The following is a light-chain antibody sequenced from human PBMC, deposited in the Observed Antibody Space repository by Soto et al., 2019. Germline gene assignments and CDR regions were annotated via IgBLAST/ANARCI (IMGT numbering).Light chain of an antibody. CDR3: QQYGSSPRET. J-gene: IGKJ1*01. V-gene: IGKV3-20*01. CDR1: QSVSSSY. CDR2: GAS. Sequence: EIVLTQSPGTLSLSRGERATLSCRASQSVSSSYLAWYQQKPGQAPRLLIYGASSRATGIPDRFSGSGSGTDFTLTISRLEPEDFAVYYCQQYGSSPRETFGQGTKVDIK.